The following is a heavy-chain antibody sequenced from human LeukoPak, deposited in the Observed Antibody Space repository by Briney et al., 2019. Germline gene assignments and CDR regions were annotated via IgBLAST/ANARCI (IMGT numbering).Heavy chain of an antibody. CDR2: FYCSGST. D-gene: IGHD3-22*01. CDR1: GDSISTSNYY. V-gene: IGHV4-39*01. CDR3: ARHLFGSGYYPDY. Sequence: SETLSLTCTVSGDSISTSNYYWGRIPQPPGKGLEWIGTFYCSGSTYYNPSLKSCVTIFVDTSKNQFSLKKTSGTAPDTAGYYCARHLFGSGYYPDYWGQGTLVTVSS. J-gene: IGHJ4*02.